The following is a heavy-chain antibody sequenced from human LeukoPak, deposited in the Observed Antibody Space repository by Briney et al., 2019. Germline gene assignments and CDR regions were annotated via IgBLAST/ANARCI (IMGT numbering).Heavy chain of an antibody. CDR3: ARDLTMIVVVITPGDY. Sequence: QSGGSLRLSCAASGFTFSSYAMSWVRQAPGKGLEWVAVISYDGSNKYYADSVKGRFTISRDNSKNTLYLQMNSLRAEDTAVYYCARDLTMIVVVITPGDYWGQGTLVTVSS. V-gene: IGHV3-30-3*01. D-gene: IGHD3-22*01. CDR1: GFTFSSYA. CDR2: ISYDGSNK. J-gene: IGHJ4*02.